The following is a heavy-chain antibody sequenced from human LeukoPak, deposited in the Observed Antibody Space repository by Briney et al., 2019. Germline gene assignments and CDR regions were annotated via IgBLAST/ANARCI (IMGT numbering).Heavy chain of an antibody. D-gene: IGHD6-13*01. CDR3: ARVNPSIAAEGWFDP. CDR1: GGTFSSYA. V-gene: IGHV1-69*13. CDR2: IIPIFGTA. Sequence: SVKVSCRASGGTFSSYAISWVRQAPGQGLEWMGGIIPIFGTANYAQKFQGRVTITADESTSTAYMELSSLRSEDTAVYYCARVNPSIAAEGWFDPWGQGTLVTVSS. J-gene: IGHJ5*02.